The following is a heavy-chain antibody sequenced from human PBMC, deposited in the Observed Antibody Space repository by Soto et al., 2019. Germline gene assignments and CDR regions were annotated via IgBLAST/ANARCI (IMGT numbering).Heavy chain of an antibody. D-gene: IGHD1-26*01. CDR3: AKALREVPTTR. Sequence: GGSLRLSCAASGFTFSSYGMHWVRQAPGKGLEWVAVISYDGSNKYYADSVKGRFTISRDNSKNTLYLQMNSLRAEDTAVYYCAKALREVPTTRWGQGTLVTVSS. J-gene: IGHJ4*02. V-gene: IGHV3-30*18. CDR1: GFTFSSYG. CDR2: ISYDGSNK.